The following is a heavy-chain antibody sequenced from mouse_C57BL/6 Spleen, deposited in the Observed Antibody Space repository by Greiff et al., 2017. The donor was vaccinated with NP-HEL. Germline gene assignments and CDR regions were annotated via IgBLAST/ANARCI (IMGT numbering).Heavy chain of an antibody. J-gene: IGHJ2*01. D-gene: IGHD2-4*01. V-gene: IGHV1-81*01. CDR1: GYTFTSYG. Sequence: QVQLQQSGAELARPGASVKLSCKASGYTFTSYGISWVKQRTGQGLEWIGEIYPRSGNTYYNEKFKGKATLTADKSSSTAYMELRSLTSEDSAVYFCARLKEIYYDYVFDYWGQGTTLTVSS. CDR3: ARLKEIYYDYVFDY. CDR2: IYPRSGNT.